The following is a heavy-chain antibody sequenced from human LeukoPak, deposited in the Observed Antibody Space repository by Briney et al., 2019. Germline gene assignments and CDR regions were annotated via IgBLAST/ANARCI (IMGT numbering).Heavy chain of an antibody. Sequence: PGGSLRLSCAASGFTVTDNYMNWVRQSSGKGLEWVSAISGSGGSTYYADSVKGRFTISRDNSKNTLYLQMNSLRAEDTAVYYCAREGLGMATIGAFDIWGQGTMVTVSS. CDR2: ISGSGGST. D-gene: IGHD5-24*01. CDR3: AREGLGMATIGAFDI. CDR1: GFTVTDNY. J-gene: IGHJ3*02. V-gene: IGHV3-23*01.